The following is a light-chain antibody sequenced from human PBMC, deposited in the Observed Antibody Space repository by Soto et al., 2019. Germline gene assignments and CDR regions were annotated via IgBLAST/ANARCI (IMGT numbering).Light chain of an antibody. Sequence: EIVLTQSPGTLSLSPGERATLSCRASQSVSSSYLAWYQQKPGQAPRLLIYGASSRATGIPDRFSGSGSGTDDSIPISRMVPADYVVYYCQQYDSSPPLTFGQGTKVEIK. J-gene: IGKJ1*01. CDR1: QSVSSSY. CDR2: GAS. V-gene: IGKV3-20*01. CDR3: QQYDSSPPLT.